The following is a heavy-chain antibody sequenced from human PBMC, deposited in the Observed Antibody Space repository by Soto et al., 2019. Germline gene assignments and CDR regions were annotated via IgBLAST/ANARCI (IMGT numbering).Heavy chain of an antibody. Sequence: GSLRLSCAASGFTFSSYAMNWVRQAPGKGLEWVSSISSSSSYIYYADSVKGRFTISRDNAKNSLYLQMNSLRAEDTAVYYCARDQPGYSYGYGLGYWGQGTLVTVSS. J-gene: IGHJ4*02. CDR3: ARDQPGYSYGYGLGY. D-gene: IGHD5-18*01. V-gene: IGHV3-21*01. CDR1: GFTFSSYA. CDR2: ISSSSSYI.